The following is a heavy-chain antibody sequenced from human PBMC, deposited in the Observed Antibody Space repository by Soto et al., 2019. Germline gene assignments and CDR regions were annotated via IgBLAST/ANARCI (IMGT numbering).Heavy chain of an antibody. CDR1: GGTFSSYA. J-gene: IGHJ6*02. CDR3: AITETTRVAATPYYYYGMDV. CDR2: IIPIFGTA. V-gene: IGHV1-69*01. D-gene: IGHD2-15*01. Sequence: QVQLVQSGAEVKKPGSSVKVSCKASGGTFSSYAISWVRQAPGQGLEWMGGIIPIFGTANYAQKFQGRVTITADESTSTAYMELSSLISEDTAVYYCAITETTRVAATPYYYYGMDVWGQGTTVTVSS.